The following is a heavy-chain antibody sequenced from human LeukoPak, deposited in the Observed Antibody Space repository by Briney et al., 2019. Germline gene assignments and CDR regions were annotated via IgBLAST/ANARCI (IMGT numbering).Heavy chain of an antibody. D-gene: IGHD3-3*01. Sequence: GGSLRLSCETSGFSFSTYWMSWVRQAPGKGLEWVANIRQDGSEKYYVDSVKGRFTISRDIAKQSVFLQMNSLRAEDTAVYYCARNRLFGVVTVLNAFDIWGQGTMVTVSS. CDR1: GFSFSTYW. J-gene: IGHJ3*02. CDR3: ARNRLFGVVTVLNAFDI. V-gene: IGHV3-7*01. CDR2: IRQDGSEK.